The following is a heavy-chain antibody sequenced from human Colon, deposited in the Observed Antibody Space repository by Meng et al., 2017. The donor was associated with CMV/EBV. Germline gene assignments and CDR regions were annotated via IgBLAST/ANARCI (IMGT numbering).Heavy chain of an antibody. J-gene: IGHJ4*02. Sequence: GGALRLSCAASGFTFSSYAMSRARQTPGKGLEWVSTISDSGSRTHYADSVKGRFTVSRDNSKNTLSLLMSSLRADDTAIYYCEGSDFWGQGTLVTVSS. CDR1: GFTFSSYA. CDR2: ISDSGSRT. V-gene: IGHV3-23*01. CDR3: EGSDF.